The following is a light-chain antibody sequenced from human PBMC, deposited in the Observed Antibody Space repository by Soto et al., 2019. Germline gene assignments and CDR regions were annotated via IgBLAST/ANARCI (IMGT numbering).Light chain of an antibody. Sequence: QSVLTQPPSVSAAPGQTVTISCSGSSSNIGNNYVSWYQQFPATAPKLLIYDSNMRPSGIPDRFSGSKSGTSATLGITGLLTGDEADYYCGTWDSSLSAVVFGGGTKLTVL. V-gene: IGLV1-51*01. CDR3: GTWDSSLSAVV. CDR1: SSNIGNNY. J-gene: IGLJ2*01. CDR2: DSN.